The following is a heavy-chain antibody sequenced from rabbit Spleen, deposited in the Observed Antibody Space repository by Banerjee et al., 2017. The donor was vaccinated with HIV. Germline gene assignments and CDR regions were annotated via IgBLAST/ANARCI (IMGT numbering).Heavy chain of an antibody. D-gene: IGHD8-1*01. V-gene: IGHV1S7*01. Sequence: QLKETGGGLVQPGGSLTLSCKASGFTLSSYYMNWVRQAPGKGLEWIGYIDPVFGITYYANWVNGRFSISRENAQNTVFLQMTSLTAAGTATYFCARDGAGGSYFALWGPGTLVTVS. CDR2: IDPVFGIT. J-gene: IGHJ4*01. CDR3: ARDGAGGSYFAL. CDR1: GFTLSSYY.